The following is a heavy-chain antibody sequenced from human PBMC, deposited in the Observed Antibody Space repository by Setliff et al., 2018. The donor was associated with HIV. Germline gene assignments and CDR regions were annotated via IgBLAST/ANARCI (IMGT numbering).Heavy chain of an antibody. Sequence: PSETLSLTCAVSGCSISSGCYWGWIRQPPGKGLEWIGSMYHTGSTYYSPSLNSRFTIPVDTSKNQFSLKLRSVTAADTALYYCAPRHHKYGFLWGQGTLVTVSS. D-gene: IGHD3-10*01. CDR1: GCSISSGCY. V-gene: IGHV4-38-2*01. CDR2: MYHTGST. CDR3: APRHHKYGFL. J-gene: IGHJ4*02.